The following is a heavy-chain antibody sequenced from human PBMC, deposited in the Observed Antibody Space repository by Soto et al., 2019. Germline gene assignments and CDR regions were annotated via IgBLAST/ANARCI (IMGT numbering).Heavy chain of an antibody. CDR2: ISSSSRTI. D-gene: IGHD3-9*01. CDR3: ARDDILTGLYYYYYGMDV. CDR1: GFTFSSYS. Sequence: GGSLRLSCAASGFTFSSYSMNWVRQAPGKGLEWVSYISSSSRTIYNADSVKGRFTISRDNAKNSLYLQMNSLRDEDTAVYYCARDDILTGLYYYYYGMDVWGQGTTVTVSS. V-gene: IGHV3-48*02. J-gene: IGHJ6*02.